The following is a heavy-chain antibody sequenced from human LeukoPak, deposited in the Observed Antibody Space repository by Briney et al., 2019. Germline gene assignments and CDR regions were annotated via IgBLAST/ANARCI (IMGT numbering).Heavy chain of an antibody. D-gene: IGHD2-8*01. Sequence: PGGSLRLSCAASGFTFSSHAMNWVRQAPGKGLEWVAVISHDGSNKYYVDSVKGRFTISRDNSKNTLYLQMNSLRAEDTAVYYCARVGTSSLRDWFDPWGQGTLVTVSS. CDR2: ISHDGSNK. V-gene: IGHV3-30*04. CDR1: GFTFSSHA. J-gene: IGHJ5*02. CDR3: ARVGTSSLRDWFDP.